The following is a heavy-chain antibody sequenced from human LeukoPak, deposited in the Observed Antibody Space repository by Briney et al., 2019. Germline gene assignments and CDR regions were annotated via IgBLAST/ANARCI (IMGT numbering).Heavy chain of an antibody. CDR1: GFTFSSYS. CDR3: ARGLRQQGDGYNLFPDDAFDI. J-gene: IGHJ3*02. D-gene: IGHD5-24*01. V-gene: IGHV3-48*01. CDR2: ISSSSSTI. Sequence: GGSLRLSCAASGFTFSSYSMNWVRQAPGKGLEWVSYISSSSSTIYYADSVKGRFTISRDNAKNSLYLQMNSLRAGDTAVYYCARGLRQQGDGYNLFPDDAFDIWGQGTMVTVSS.